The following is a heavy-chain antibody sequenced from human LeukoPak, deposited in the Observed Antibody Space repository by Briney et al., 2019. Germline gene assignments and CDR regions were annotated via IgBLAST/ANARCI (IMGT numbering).Heavy chain of an antibody. Sequence: PGGSLRLSCAASGFTFSSYGMHWVRQAPGKGLEWVAFIRYDGSNKYYADSVKGRFTISRDNSKNTLYLQMNSLRAEDTAVYYCARHAARYCSAGRCSRWGDYFDYWGQGTLVTVSS. CDR3: ARHAARYCSAGRCSRWGDYFDY. CDR1: GFTFSSYG. J-gene: IGHJ4*02. V-gene: IGHV3-30*02. D-gene: IGHD2-15*01. CDR2: IRYDGSNK.